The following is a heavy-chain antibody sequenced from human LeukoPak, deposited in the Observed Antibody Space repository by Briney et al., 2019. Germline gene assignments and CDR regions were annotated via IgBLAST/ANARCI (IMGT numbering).Heavy chain of an antibody. Sequence: SQTLSLTCAVSGGSISSGGYYWSWIRRPPGKGLEWIGYFYYSGSAYYNPSLKSRLTISADTSKNRFSLKLSSVTAADTAVYYCARDRTMVGGHDYWGQGTLVTVSS. J-gene: IGHJ4*02. D-gene: IGHD3-10*01. CDR1: GGSISSGGYY. V-gene: IGHV4-31*11. CDR2: FYYSGSA. CDR3: ARDRTMVGGHDY.